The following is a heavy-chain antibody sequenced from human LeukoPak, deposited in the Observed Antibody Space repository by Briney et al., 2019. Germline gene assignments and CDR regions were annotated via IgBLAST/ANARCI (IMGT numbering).Heavy chain of an antibody. J-gene: IGHJ4*02. V-gene: IGHV4-59*02. CDR2: INYSGST. CDR3: VSDKGWLQFDS. Sequence: PSETLSLTCTVSGGSVSVQYWSLVRQPPGEGLEWIGCINYSGSTSSNPSLKRRVTMSVDTSKNQFSLKLSSVTAADTAVYYCVSDKGWLQFDSWGQGTLVSVSS. D-gene: IGHD5-24*01. CDR1: GGSVSVQY.